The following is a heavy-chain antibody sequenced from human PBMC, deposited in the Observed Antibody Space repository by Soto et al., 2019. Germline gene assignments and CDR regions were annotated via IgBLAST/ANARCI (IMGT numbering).Heavy chain of an antibody. J-gene: IGHJ4*02. CDR1: GGTFSSYA. Sequence: QVQLVQSGAEVKKPGSSVKVSCKASGGTFSSYAISWVRQAPGQGLEWMGGIIPISGTVNYAQKFQGRVTITADESTSTAYMGLSSLRSADTAVYYCAVAREYYDSSGEPHFDYWGQGTLVTVSS. D-gene: IGHD3-22*01. V-gene: IGHV1-69*12. CDR3: AVAREYYDSSGEPHFDY. CDR2: IIPISGTV.